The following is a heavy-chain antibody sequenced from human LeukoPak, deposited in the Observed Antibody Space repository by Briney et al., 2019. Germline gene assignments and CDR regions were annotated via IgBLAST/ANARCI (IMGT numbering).Heavy chain of an antibody. CDR3: AGPGGYFDWLPFGY. V-gene: IGHV4-4*07. Sequence: PSETLSLTCIVSGGSINSYWSWIRQPAGKGLEWIGRISGSGTITYNPALQSRLTISIDTSKNQFSLKLMSVTAADTAVYYCAGPGGYFDWLPFGYWGQGTLVTVSS. CDR1: GGSINSY. CDR2: ISGSGTI. J-gene: IGHJ4*02. D-gene: IGHD3-9*01.